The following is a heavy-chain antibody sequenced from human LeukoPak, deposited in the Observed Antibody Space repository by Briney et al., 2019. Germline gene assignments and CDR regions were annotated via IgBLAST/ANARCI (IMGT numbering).Heavy chain of an antibody. V-gene: IGHV4-39*07. Sequence: SETLSLTCTVSGGSISSSSYYWGWIRQPPGKGLEWIGSIYYSGSTYYNPSLKGRVTISVDTSKNQFSLKLSSVTAADTAVYYCARVPLYSSGWYSFDYWGQGTLVTVSS. CDR1: GGSISSSSYY. CDR3: ARVPLYSSGWYSFDY. CDR2: IYYSGST. J-gene: IGHJ4*02. D-gene: IGHD6-19*01.